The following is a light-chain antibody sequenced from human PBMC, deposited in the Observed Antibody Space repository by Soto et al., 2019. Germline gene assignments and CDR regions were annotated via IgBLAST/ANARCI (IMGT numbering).Light chain of an antibody. CDR1: SSDVGSYNR. J-gene: IGLJ2*01. Sequence: QSALTQPPSVSGSPGQSVTISCTGTSSDVGSYNRVSWYQQPPGTVPKLMIYEVSNRPSGVPDRFSGSKSGNTASLTISGLQAEDEADYYCSSYTSRSTLVFGGGTQLTVL. CDR3: SSYTSRSTLV. CDR2: EVS. V-gene: IGLV2-18*02.